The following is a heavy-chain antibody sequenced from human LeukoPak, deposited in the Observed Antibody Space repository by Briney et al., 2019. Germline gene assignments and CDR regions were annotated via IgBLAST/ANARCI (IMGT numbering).Heavy chain of an antibody. CDR3: ARVSLSAYYYYGMDV. J-gene: IGHJ6*02. CDR1: GFTFSSYG. D-gene: IGHD6-25*01. CDR2: IWYDGSNK. Sequence: GGSLRLSCAASGFTFSSYGMHWVRQAPGKGLEWVAVIWYDGSNKYYADSVKGRFTISRDNSKNTLYLQMNSLRAEDTAVYYCARVSLSAYYYYGMDVWGQGTRSPSP. V-gene: IGHV3-33*01.